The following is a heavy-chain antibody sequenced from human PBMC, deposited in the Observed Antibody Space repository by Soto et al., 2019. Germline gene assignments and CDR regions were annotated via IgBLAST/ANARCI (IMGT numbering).Heavy chain of an antibody. CDR1: GGSISSGGDS. J-gene: IGHJ4*02. CDR2: IYYSGTT. D-gene: IGHD3-10*01. Sequence: SETLSLTCSVSGGSISSGGDSWNWIRQHPGKGLEWIGHIYYSGTTNYNPSLQGRVILSVDTSKNQFSLKLSSVTAADTAVYYCARETLSGSFYFDYWGQGTLVTVSS. V-gene: IGHV4-31*03. CDR3: ARETLSGSFYFDY.